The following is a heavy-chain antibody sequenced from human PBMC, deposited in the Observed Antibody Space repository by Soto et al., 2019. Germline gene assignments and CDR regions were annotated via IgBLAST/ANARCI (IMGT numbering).Heavy chain of an antibody. V-gene: IGHV4-39*01. Sequence: SETLSLTCTVSGGSISSSTYYWGWIRQPPGKGLEWIGMIYYSGSAYYNPSLKSRVTISIDTSKNQFSLRLSSVTAADTAVYYCARHGVDYGDYASYYYYGMDVWGRGTTVTVSS. CDR3: ARHGVDYGDYASYYYYGMDV. D-gene: IGHD4-17*01. CDR1: GGSISSSTYY. J-gene: IGHJ6*02. CDR2: IYYSGSA.